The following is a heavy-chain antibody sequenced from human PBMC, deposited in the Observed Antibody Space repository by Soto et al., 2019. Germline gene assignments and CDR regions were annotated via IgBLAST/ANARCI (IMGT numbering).Heavy chain of an antibody. V-gene: IGHV3-48*03. D-gene: IGHD6-6*01. CDR2: ISNSGSTI. J-gene: IGHJ4*02. CDR3: ARIRGSSSAPIY. CDR1: GFTWSSYD. Sequence: PXGSRMRSCTAAGFTWSSYDMSWVRQAPGRGLEWISYISNSGSTIYYADSVKGRFTISRDNAKKSLYLQMNSLTAEDTAVYYCARIRGSSSAPIYWGQGTLVTVSS.